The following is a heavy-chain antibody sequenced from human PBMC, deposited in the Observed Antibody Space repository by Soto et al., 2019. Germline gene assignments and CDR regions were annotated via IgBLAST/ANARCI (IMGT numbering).Heavy chain of an antibody. V-gene: IGHV1-18*01. CDR1: GYTFTNYG. CDR3: ARGPKLYYYDSSGPLPPIDY. Sequence: GASVKVSCKASGYTFTNYGISWVRQAPGQGLQWMGWISRYNDNTKYSQKFQGRVTITRDTSASTAYMELSSLRSEDTAVYYCARGPKLYYYDSSGPLPPIDYWGQGTLVTVSS. CDR2: ISRYNDNT. D-gene: IGHD3-22*01. J-gene: IGHJ4*02.